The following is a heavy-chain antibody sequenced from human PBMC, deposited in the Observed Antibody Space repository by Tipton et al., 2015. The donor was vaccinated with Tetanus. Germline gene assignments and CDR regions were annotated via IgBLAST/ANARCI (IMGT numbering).Heavy chain of an antibody. CDR1: GASISSIYS. J-gene: IGHJ4*02. CDR3: ARVACSSTSCYSHYFDY. V-gene: IGHV4-30-2*01. CDR2: VFRSGSA. Sequence: TLSLTCAVSGASISSIYSWSWIRQPPGKGLEWTGYVFRSGSADYNPSLKSRVNIALDRSENQISLILTSVTAADTAVYYCARVACSSTSCYSHYFDYWGPGSLVTVSS. D-gene: IGHD2-2*01.